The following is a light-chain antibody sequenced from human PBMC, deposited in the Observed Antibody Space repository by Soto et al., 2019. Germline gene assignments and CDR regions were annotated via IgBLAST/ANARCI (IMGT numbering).Light chain of an antibody. Sequence: QSVLTQPASVSGSPGQSITISCTGTSSDVGGYNYVSWYQQHPGKAPKLMIYDVSNRPSGVSNRFSGSKSGNTASLTISGLQAEDEAEDYCSSYTSSSTLVVFGGGTKLTVL. CDR1: SSDVGGYNY. CDR2: DVS. J-gene: IGLJ2*01. CDR3: SSYTSSSTLVV. V-gene: IGLV2-14*01.